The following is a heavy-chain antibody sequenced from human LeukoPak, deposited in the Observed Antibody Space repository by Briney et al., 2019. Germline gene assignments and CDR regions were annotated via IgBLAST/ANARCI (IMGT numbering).Heavy chain of an antibody. Sequence: AGGSLRLSCAGAGFTVSSNYMSWVRQAPGKGLEWVSVIYSGGTTNYADSVKGRFTISRDNSKNTLFLQMNSLRAEDTAVYFCARGGYSSSWYHFDYWGQGTLVTVSS. CDR2: IYSGGTT. CDR3: ARGGYSSSWYHFDY. CDR1: GFTVSSNY. V-gene: IGHV3-53*01. J-gene: IGHJ4*02. D-gene: IGHD6-13*01.